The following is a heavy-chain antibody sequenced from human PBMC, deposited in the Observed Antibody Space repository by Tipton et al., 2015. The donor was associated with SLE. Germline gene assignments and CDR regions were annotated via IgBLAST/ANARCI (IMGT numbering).Heavy chain of an antibody. CDR1: GGSISSYY. D-gene: IGHD1-1*01. J-gene: IGHJ4*02. Sequence: TLSLTCTVSGGSISSYYWGWIRQPPGKGLEWIGSIYHSGSTYYNPSLKSRVTISVDTSKNQFSLKLSSVTAADTAVYYCARLETGTTSNFDYWGQGTLVTVSS. CDR2: IYHSGST. V-gene: IGHV4-39*07. CDR3: ARLETGTTSNFDY.